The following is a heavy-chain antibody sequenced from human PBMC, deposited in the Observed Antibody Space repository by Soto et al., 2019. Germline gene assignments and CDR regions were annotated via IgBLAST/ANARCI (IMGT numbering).Heavy chain of an antibody. CDR1: GFTFSGSA. CDR3: AVKCGSYYSDWFDP. D-gene: IGHD2-15*01. CDR2: IRSKANSYAT. J-gene: IGHJ5*02. V-gene: IGHV3-73*01. Sequence: GGSLRLSCAASGFTFSGSAMHWVRQASGKGLEWVGRIRSKANSYATAYAASVKGRFTISRDDSKNTAYLQMNSLKTEDTAVYYCAVKCGSYYSDWFDPWGQGTMVTVSS.